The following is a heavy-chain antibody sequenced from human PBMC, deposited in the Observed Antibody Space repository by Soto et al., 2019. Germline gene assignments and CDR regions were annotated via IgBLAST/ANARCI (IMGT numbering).Heavy chain of an antibody. CDR3: ARDRRYYDGSGPPR. V-gene: IGHV3-74*01. D-gene: IGHD3-22*01. Sequence: PGGSLRLSCAASGFTFSSYWMHWVRQAPEKGLMWVSHINSDGSSTTYADSVKGRFTISRDNAKNTLFLQMNSLRADDTAVYYCARDRRYYDGSGPPRWGQGTLVTVSS. CDR2: INSDGSST. J-gene: IGHJ1*01. CDR1: GFTFSSYW.